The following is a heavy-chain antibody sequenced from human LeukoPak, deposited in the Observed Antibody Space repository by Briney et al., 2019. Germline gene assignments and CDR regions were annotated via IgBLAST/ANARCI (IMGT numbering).Heavy chain of an antibody. Sequence: VASVKVSCKASGYTFTSYDINWVRQATGQGLEWMGWMNPNSGNTGYAQKFQGRVTITRNTSISTAYMELSSLRSEDTAVYYCARSRHNTLGDYYYYYMDVWGKGTTVTVSS. CDR1: GYTFTSYD. V-gene: IGHV1-8*03. D-gene: IGHD3-16*01. J-gene: IGHJ6*03. CDR2: MNPNSGNT. CDR3: ARSRHNTLGDYYYYYMDV.